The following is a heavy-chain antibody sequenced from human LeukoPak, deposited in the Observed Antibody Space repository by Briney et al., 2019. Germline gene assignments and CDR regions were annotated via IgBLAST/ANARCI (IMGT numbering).Heavy chain of an antibody. V-gene: IGHV1-2*06. D-gene: IGHD2-8*01. Sequence: GASVKVSCKASGYTFSGSYIHWVRQAPGQGLEWMGRISPNSGDTNYAQNFQGRVTMTRDTSITTAYMELSSLTSADTAVYFCARSAEHCNNGVCFTDYYMDVWGKGTTVTISS. CDR2: ISPNSGDT. J-gene: IGHJ6*03. CDR3: ARSAEHCNNGVCFTDYYMDV. CDR1: GYTFSGSY.